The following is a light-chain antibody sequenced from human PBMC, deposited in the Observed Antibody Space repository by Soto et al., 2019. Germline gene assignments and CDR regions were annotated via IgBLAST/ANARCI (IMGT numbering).Light chain of an antibody. V-gene: IGLV7-46*01. CDR1: TGAVTSGHY. J-gene: IGLJ2*01. CDR3: LLSYSDAQPVV. Sequence: QTVVTQEPSLTVSPGGTVTLTCGSSTGAVTSGHYPYWFQQKPGQAPRTLIYDTSNKHSWTPARFSGSLLGGKAALTLSGAQPEDEAEYYCLLSYSDAQPVVYGGGTQLTVL. CDR2: DTS.